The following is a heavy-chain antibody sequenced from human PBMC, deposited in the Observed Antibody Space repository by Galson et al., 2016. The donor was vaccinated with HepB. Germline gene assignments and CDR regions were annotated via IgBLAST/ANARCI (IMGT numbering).Heavy chain of an antibody. CDR3: ARNYGDYGYFDS. CDR2: IIPIFGTP. D-gene: IGHD4-17*01. V-gene: IGHV1-69*13. Sequence: SVKVSCRASGGSFSSDALNWVRQAPGQGLESMGGIIPIFGTPTYAQKFQGRLIISADESTSTVYMELSSLTSEGAAVYFCARNYGDYGYFDSWGQGTLVAVSS. J-gene: IGHJ4*02. CDR1: GGSFSSDA.